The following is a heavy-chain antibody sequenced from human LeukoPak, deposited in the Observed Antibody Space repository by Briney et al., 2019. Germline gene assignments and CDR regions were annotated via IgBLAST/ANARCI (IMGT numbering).Heavy chain of an antibody. Sequence: PSETLSLTCTVSGGAISSSSYYWGWIRPPPGKGLDWIGSIYYGGSTYYNPSLKSRVTISVDTSKNHFSLKLSAVTAADTDVYYCARPATPGVFYYYMDVRGKGTTVTVSS. CDR3: ARPATPGVFYYYMDV. CDR1: GGAISSSSYY. J-gene: IGHJ6*03. CDR2: IYYGGST. D-gene: IGHD6-13*01. V-gene: IGHV4-39*01.